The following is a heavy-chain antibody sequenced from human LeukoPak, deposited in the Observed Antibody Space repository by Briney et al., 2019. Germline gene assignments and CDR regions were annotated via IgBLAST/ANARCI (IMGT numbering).Heavy chain of an antibody. CDR1: GGSISSYY. J-gene: IGHJ4*02. CDR3: ARDQDSSSSLDY. Sequence: SETLSLTCTVSGGSISSYYWSWIRQPPGKGLEGIGYIYYSGSTNYNPSLKSRVTISVDTSKNQFSLKLSSVTAADTAVYYCARDQDSSSSLDYWGQGTLVTVSS. V-gene: IGHV4-59*01. CDR2: IYYSGST. D-gene: IGHD3-22*01.